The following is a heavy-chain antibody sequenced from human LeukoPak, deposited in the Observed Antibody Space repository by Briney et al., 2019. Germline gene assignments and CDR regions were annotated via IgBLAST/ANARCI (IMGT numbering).Heavy chain of an antibody. D-gene: IGHD3-22*01. Sequence: GASVKVSCKASGYSFSGNYMHWVRQAPGQGLEWMGWINPNSGGTNYAQKFQDRVTMTRDTSISTAYMELSRLRPDDTAVYYCARGVLAGYDSSGYPFYNWFDPWGQGTLVTVSS. J-gene: IGHJ5*02. CDR3: ARGVLAGYDSSGYPFYNWFDP. V-gene: IGHV1-2*02. CDR2: INPNSGGT. CDR1: GYSFSGNY.